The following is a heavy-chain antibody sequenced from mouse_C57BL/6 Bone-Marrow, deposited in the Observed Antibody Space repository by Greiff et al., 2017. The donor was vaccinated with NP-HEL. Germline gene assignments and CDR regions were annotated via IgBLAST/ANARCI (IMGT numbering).Heavy chain of an antibody. CDR1: GFNIKDDY. V-gene: IGHV14-4*01. D-gene: IGHD3-1*01. CDR3: TTGLLPMDY. J-gene: IGHJ4*01. Sequence: DVQLQQSGAELVRPGASVKLSCTASGFNIKDDYMHWVKQRPEQGLEWIGWIDPENGDTEYASKFQGKANITADTSSNTAYLQLSSLTSEDTAVYYCTTGLLPMDYWGQGTSVTVSS. CDR2: IDPENGDT.